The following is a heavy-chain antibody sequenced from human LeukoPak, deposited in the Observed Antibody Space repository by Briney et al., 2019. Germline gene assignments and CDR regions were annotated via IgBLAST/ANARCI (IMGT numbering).Heavy chain of an antibody. V-gene: IGHV4-31*03. CDR3: AGTPLRSTTAFDI. J-gene: IGHJ3*02. Sequence: SETLSLTCTVSGGSISSGGYYWSWIRQHPGKGLEWIGYIYYSGSTYYNPSLKSRVTISVDTSKNQFSLKLSSVTAADTAVYYCAGTPLRSTTAFDIWVQGTMVTVSS. CDR1: GGSISSGGYY. CDR2: IYYSGST. D-gene: IGHD3-3*01.